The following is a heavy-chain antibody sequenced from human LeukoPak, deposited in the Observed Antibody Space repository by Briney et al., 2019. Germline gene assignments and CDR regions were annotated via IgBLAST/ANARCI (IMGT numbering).Heavy chain of an antibody. CDR1: GFTFSDYY. J-gene: IGHJ4*02. V-gene: IGHV3-11*01. CDR2: ISSSGSTI. CDR3: ARAGAEQQLCPHFDY. Sequence: GGSLRLSCAASGFTFSDYYMSWIRQAPGKGLEWVSYISSSGSTIYYADSVKGRFTISRDNAKNSLYLQMNSLRAEDTAVYYCARAGAEQQLCPHFDYWGQGTPVTVSS. D-gene: IGHD6-13*01.